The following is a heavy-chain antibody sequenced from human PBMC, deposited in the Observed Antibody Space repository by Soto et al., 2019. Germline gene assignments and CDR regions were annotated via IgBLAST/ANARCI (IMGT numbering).Heavy chain of an antibody. CDR3: ARGGYDILTCYPRENWFDP. Sequence: SETLSLTCTVSGGSISSYYWSWIRQPPGKGLEWIGYIYYSGSTNYNPSLKSRVTISVDTSKNQFSLKLSSVTAADTAVYYCARGGYDILTCYPRENWFDPWGQGTLVTVSS. J-gene: IGHJ5*02. V-gene: IGHV4-59*01. D-gene: IGHD3-9*01. CDR1: GGSISSYY. CDR2: IYYSGST.